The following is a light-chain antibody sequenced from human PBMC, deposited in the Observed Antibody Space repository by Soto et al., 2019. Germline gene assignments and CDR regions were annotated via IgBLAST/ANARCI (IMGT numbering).Light chain of an antibody. CDR2: EVS. CDR3: SSYTIRRRGV. CDR1: NSDVGGYNY. V-gene: IGLV2-14*01. Sequence: QSALTQPASVSGSPGQSITISCTGTNSDVGGYNYVSWYQQHPGKAPKLIIYEVSNRPSGVSNRFSGSKSGNTASLTISGLQAEDEADYYCSSYTIRRRGVFGTGTKLTVL. J-gene: IGLJ1*01.